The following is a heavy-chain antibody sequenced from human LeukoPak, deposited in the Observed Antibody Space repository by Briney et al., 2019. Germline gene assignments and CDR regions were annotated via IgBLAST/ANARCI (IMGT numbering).Heavy chain of an antibody. J-gene: IGHJ4*02. CDR2: IYPGDSDT. CDR1: GSSFTSYW. V-gene: IGHV5-51*01. Sequence: GASLKISCQGSGSSFTSYWIGWVRQLPGKGLEWMGIIYPGDSDTRYSPSFQGQVTISADKSISTAYLQWSSLKASDTAMYYCAKRGYSYGPFDYWGQGTLVTVSS. D-gene: IGHD5-18*01. CDR3: AKRGYSYGPFDY.